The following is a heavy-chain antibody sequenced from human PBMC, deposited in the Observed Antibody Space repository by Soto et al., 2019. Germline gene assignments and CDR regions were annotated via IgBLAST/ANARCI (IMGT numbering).Heavy chain of an antibody. CDR1: GGSFNDYY. CDR2: INHSGST. J-gene: IGHJ4*02. V-gene: IGHV4-34*01. D-gene: IGHD6-19*01. CDR3: ARVPAVAGTSLYYFDF. Sequence: SETLSLTCAVSGGSFNDYYWSWIRQPPGKGLEWIGEINHSGSTNYNPSLKSRVTMSIDTSKNQVSLKLNSVTAADTAVYYCARVPAVAGTSLYYFDFWGQGTLVTVSS.